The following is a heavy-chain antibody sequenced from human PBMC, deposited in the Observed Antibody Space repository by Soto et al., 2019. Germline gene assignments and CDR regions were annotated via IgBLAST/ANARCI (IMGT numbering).Heavy chain of an antibody. V-gene: IGHV1-8*01. D-gene: IGHD3-16*01. J-gene: IGHJ2*01. CDR3: AREITAYWYFDR. Sequence: QVQLVQSGAEVKKPGASVKVSCKASGYTFTSYDINWVRQATGQGLEWMGWMNPNSGNTGYAQKFQGRVTMTRNTSISQAYLQQSSLRSEDTAVYYCAREITAYWYFDRWGRGTLVTVSS. CDR1: GYTFTSYD. CDR2: MNPNSGNT.